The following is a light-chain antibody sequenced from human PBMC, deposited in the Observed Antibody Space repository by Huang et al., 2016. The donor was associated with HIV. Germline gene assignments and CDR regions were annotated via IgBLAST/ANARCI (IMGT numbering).Light chain of an antibody. CDR3: QQSYRLPRT. CDR1: QSVTKY. Sequence: DIQMTQSPSSLSASVGDRVIITCRASQSVTKYLNWYQHMPVKAPKLLIYGASTLQGGVSSRFSGSGSGTEFTLSISSLQPEDAATYYCQQSYRLPRTFGQGTSLEI. J-gene: IGKJ2*02. CDR2: GAS. V-gene: IGKV1-39*01.